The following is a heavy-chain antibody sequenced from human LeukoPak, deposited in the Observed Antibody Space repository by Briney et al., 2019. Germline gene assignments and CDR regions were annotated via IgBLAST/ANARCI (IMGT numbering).Heavy chain of an antibody. CDR2: IYYSGST. CDR1: GGSISSSSYY. CDR3: ARHLSFEFDY. J-gene: IGHJ4*01. Sequence: SETLSLTCTVSGGSISSSSYYWGWIRQPPGKGLEWIWSIYYSGSTCYNPSLKSRVTISVDTSKNQFSLMLSSVAAADTAVYYCARHLSFEFDYWGQEPWSPSPQ. V-gene: IGHV4-39*01.